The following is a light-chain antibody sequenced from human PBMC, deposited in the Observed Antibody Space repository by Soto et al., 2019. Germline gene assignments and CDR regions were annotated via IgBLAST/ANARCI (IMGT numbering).Light chain of an antibody. CDR3: QQYYSYPFT. V-gene: IGKV1-39*01. CDR1: QSISSY. CDR2: AAS. J-gene: IGKJ5*01. Sequence: DIQMTQSPSSLSASVGDRVTITCRASQSISSYLNWYQQKPGKAPKLLIYAASSLQSGVPSRFSGSGSGTDFTLTISSLQPEDFETYYCQQYYSYPFTFGQGTRLEIK.